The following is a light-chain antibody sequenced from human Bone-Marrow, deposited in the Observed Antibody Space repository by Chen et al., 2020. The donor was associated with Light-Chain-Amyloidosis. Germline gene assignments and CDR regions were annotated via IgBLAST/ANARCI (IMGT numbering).Light chain of an antibody. J-gene: IGLJ2*01. Sequence: SYELTQPLSVSVSPGQTARITCSGDDLPTKYAYWYHQKPGQAPVLVIHRDTERPSGISERLSGSSSGTKATLTISGVQAEDEADYHCQSADSSGTYEVIFGGGTKLTVL. V-gene: IGLV3-25*03. CDR2: RDT. CDR3: QSADSSGTYEVI. CDR1: DLPTKY.